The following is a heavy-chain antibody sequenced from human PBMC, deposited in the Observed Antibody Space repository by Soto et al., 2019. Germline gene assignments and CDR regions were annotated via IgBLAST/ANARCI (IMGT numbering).Heavy chain of an antibody. D-gene: IGHD5-12*01. Sequence: QVQLQESGPGLVKPSQTLSLTCTVSGGSISSGGYYWTWIRQHPGKGLEWIGYIYYSGSTYYNPSLGSRVTISVDTSKNQFSLKLNSVTAADTAVYYCARGSRDGYRFYFDYWGQGTLVTVSS. V-gene: IGHV4-31*03. J-gene: IGHJ4*02. CDR3: ARGSRDGYRFYFDY. CDR2: IYYSGST. CDR1: GGSISSGGYY.